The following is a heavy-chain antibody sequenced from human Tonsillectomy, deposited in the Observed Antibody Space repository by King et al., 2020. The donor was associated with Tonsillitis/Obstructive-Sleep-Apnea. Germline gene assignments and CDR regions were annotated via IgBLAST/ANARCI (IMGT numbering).Heavy chain of an antibody. CDR1: GFTFSRYA. Sequence: VQLVESGGGVVQPGRSLRLSCAASGFTFSRYAMHWVRQAPGKGLEWVAVISYDGSNKYYADSVKGRLTISRDNSKNTVYLQMNSLRVEDTAVYYCARERLGVDGMDVWGQGTTVTVSS. CDR3: ARERLGVDGMDV. V-gene: IGHV3-30*04. J-gene: IGHJ6*02. CDR2: ISYDGSNK. D-gene: IGHD2-8*01.